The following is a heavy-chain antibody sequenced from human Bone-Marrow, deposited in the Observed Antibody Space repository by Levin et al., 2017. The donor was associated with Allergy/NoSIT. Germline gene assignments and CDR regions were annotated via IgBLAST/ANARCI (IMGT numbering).Heavy chain of an antibody. CDR1: GYTFASYW. Sequence: PGGSLRLSCQTSGYTFASYWLGWVRQMPGKGPEWIGIIYPGDSDTTYSPSVRGQVSVSADKSIDTAYLQWTSLKASDTAIYYGAGHFGCHFDYWGQGTQVTVSS. CDR2: IYPGDSDT. V-gene: IGHV5-51*01. CDR3: AGHFGCHFDY. D-gene: IGHD3-16*01. J-gene: IGHJ4*02.